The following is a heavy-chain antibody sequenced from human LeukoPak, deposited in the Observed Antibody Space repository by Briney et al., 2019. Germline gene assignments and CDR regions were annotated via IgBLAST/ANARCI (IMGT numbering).Heavy chain of an antibody. CDR1: GGSFSGYY. Sequence: PSETLSLTCAVYGGSFSGYYWSWIRQPPGKGLEWIGEINHSGSTNYNPSLKSRVTISVDTSKNQFSLKLSSVTAADTAVYYCARGAVTTXXXAFDIWGQGTMVSVSS. D-gene: IGHD4-11*01. V-gene: IGHV4-34*01. CDR2: INHSGST. CDR3: ARGAVTTXXXAFDI. J-gene: IGHJ3*02.